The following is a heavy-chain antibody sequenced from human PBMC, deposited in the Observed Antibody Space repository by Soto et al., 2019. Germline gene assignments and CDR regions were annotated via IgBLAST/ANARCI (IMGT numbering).Heavy chain of an antibody. D-gene: IGHD3-16*01. V-gene: IGHV3-53*02. CDR3: TTYTGYGMDV. Sequence: EVQMVETGGGLSQPGGSLRLSCAVSGFIVSSKYMTWVRQAQGKGLEWVSVIYTGGSTHYADSARGRFTISRDSSKNTLYLQMNSLRAEDAAVYYCTTYTGYGMDVWGQGTTVTVSS. J-gene: IGHJ6*02. CDR1: GFIVSSKY. CDR2: IYTGGST.